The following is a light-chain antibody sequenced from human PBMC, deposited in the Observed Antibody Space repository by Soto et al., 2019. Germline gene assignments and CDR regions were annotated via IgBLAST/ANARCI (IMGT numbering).Light chain of an antibody. CDR2: HVS. Sequence: DIVLTQSPGTLYLSPGERAILSCRASQSVSSNSLAWYQQRPGQAPRLLIYHVSSRANGIPDRFSGSGSGTDFTLTISTLEPEDFAVYYCQQYGNSSLTFGGGTRVEI. CDR3: QQYGNSSLT. V-gene: IGKV3-20*01. CDR1: QSVSSNS. J-gene: IGKJ4*01.